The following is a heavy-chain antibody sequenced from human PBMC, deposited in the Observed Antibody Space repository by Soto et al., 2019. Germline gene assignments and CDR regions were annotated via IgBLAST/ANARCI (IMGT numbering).Heavy chain of an antibody. J-gene: IGHJ5*02. V-gene: IGHV4-61*01. D-gene: IGHD1-26*01. CDR3: AVEQWDWFDP. Sequence: PSETLSLTCSVSGGSVNNNKYYWSWIRQPSGKGLEWIGYMYYGGSTDYNPSLKNRVTISIDTSKNQFSLSLTSVTAADTAVYYCAVEQWDWFDPWGQGTLVTVSS. CDR1: GGSVNNNKYY. CDR2: MYYGGST.